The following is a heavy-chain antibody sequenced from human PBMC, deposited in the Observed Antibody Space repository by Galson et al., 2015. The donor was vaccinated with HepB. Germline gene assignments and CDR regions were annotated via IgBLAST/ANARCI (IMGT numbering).Heavy chain of an antibody. CDR3: ARESPHGYDDY. D-gene: IGHD5-12*01. J-gene: IGHJ4*02. CDR2: IIPMFATA. Sequence: SVKVSCKASGGTFSNYAISWVRQAPGQGLEWMGGIIPMFATAKNAQKFQGRATITADESTSTAYMELSSLRSDDTAVYYCARESPHGYDDYWGQGTLVIVAS. CDR1: GGTFSNYA. V-gene: IGHV1-69*13.